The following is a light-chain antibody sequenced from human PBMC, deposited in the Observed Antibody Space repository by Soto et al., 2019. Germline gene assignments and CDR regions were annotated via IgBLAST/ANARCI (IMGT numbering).Light chain of an antibody. CDR3: QQLNSYPLT. Sequence: IQLTQSPSSLSASVGDRVTITCRASQGISSYLAWYQQKPGKAPKLLIYAASTLQSGVPSRFSGSGSGTDFTLTISSPQPEDFATYYCQQLNSYPLTFGGGTKADIK. J-gene: IGKJ4*01. CDR2: AAS. CDR1: QGISSY. V-gene: IGKV1-9*01.